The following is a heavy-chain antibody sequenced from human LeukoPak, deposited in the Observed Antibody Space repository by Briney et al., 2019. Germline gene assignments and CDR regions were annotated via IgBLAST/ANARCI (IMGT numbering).Heavy chain of an antibody. CDR1: GFTFSSYS. Sequence: PGGSLRHSCAASGFTFSSYSMNWVRQAPGKGLEWVSSISRSSSYIYYADSVKGRFTISRDNAKNSLYLQMNSLRAEDTAVYYCARDGPWVHSNYVYYYYGMDVWGQGTTVTVSS. D-gene: IGHD4-11*01. CDR2: ISRSSSYI. J-gene: IGHJ6*02. CDR3: ARDGPWVHSNYVYYYYGMDV. V-gene: IGHV3-21*01.